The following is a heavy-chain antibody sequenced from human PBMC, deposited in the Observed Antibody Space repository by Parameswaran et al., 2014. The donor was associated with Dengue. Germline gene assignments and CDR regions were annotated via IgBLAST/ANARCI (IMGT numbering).Heavy chain of an antibody. J-gene: IGHJ4*02. CDR2: INSDGSST. Sequence: VRQMPGKGLVWVSRINSDGSSTSYADSVKGRFTISRDNAKNTLYLQMNSLRAEDTAVYYCARCRDSRDVFPQYYYGSGSYYKDSDFDYWGQGTLVTVSS. D-gene: IGHD3-10*01. V-gene: IGHV3-74*01. CDR3: ARCRDSRDVFPQYYYGSGSYYKDSDFDY.